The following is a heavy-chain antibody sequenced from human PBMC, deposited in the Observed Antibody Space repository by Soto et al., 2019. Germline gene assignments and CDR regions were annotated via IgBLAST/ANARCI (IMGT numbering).Heavy chain of an antibody. CDR2: INPSGGST. V-gene: IGHV1-46*03. CDR1: GYTFTSYY. D-gene: IGHD3-3*01. J-gene: IGHJ4*02. Sequence: QVQLVQSGAEVKKPGASVKVSCKASGYTFTSYYMHWVRQAPGQGLEWMGIINPSGGSTSYAQKFQGRVTMTRDTSTSTVYMALSSLRSEDTAVYYCARDYYDFWSGYYTWAFDYWGQGTLVTVAS. CDR3: ARDYYDFWSGYYTWAFDY.